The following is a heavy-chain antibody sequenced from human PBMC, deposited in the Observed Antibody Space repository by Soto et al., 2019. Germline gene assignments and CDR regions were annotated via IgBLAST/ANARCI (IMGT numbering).Heavy chain of an antibody. Sequence: QVQLVQSGAEVKKPGASVKVSCNPSGYAFTSYTMHWVRQAPGQGLEWMGWINADNGDSKYSQKFQGRVTITRDTSASIVYMELSSLRSEDTAVYYCARDTGSGLRVEPGIFEYWGQGTLVTVSS. CDR3: ARDTGSGLRVEPGIFEY. D-gene: IGHD1-26*01. V-gene: IGHV1-3*01. CDR1: GYAFTSYT. CDR2: INADNGDS. J-gene: IGHJ4*02.